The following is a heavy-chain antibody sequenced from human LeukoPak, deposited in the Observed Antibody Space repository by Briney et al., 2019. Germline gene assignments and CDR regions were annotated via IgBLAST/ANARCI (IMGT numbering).Heavy chain of an antibody. CDR1: GVTFSSYS. J-gene: IGHJ4*02. CDR3: AGSSWYNPPWGFDY. Sequence: PGGSLRLSCAASGVTFSSYSMNWVRQAPGKGLEWVSYISSSSSTIYYADSVKGRFTISRDNAKNSLYLQMNNLRAEDTAVYYCAGSSWYNPPWGFDYWGQGTLVTVSS. V-gene: IGHV3-48*04. D-gene: IGHD6-13*01. CDR2: ISSSSSTI.